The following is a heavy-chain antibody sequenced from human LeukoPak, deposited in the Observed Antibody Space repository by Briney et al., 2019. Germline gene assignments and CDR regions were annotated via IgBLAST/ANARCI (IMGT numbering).Heavy chain of an antibody. J-gene: IGHJ4*02. D-gene: IGHD1-7*01. CDR1: VFTFSSYG. V-gene: IGHV3-33*06. Sequence: GVSLRLSCAASVFTFSSYGMHWVRHAPGKGLQWVAVIWYDGSNKYYADSVKGRFTISRDNSRNTLYLQMNSLRAEDTAVYYYAKAGPYKLLFDQCGQATLVTVSS. CDR2: IWYDGSNK. CDR3: AKAGPYKLLFDQ.